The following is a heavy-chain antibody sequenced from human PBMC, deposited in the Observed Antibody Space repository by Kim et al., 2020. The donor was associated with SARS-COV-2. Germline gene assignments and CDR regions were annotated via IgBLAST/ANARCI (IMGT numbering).Heavy chain of an antibody. CDR2: IWYDGSNK. Sequence: GVSLRLSCAASGFTFSSYGMHWVRQAPGKGLEWVAVIWYDGSNKYYADSVKGRFTISRDNSKNTLYLQMNSLRAEDTAVYYCAKDGDYGSGSYHLKYYFAYWGQGTLVTVSS. V-gene: IGHV3-33*06. CDR3: AKDGDYGSGSYHLKYYFAY. D-gene: IGHD3-10*01. J-gene: IGHJ4*02. CDR1: GFTFSSYG.